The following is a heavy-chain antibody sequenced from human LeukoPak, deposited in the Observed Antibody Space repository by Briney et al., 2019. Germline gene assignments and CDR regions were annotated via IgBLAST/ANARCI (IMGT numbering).Heavy chain of an antibody. V-gene: IGHV3-30-3*01. CDR1: GFTFSSYA. J-gene: IGHJ3*02. D-gene: IGHD3-22*01. CDR3: ASGDGYYYFDAFDI. CDR2: ISYDGSNK. Sequence: GGSLRLSCAASGFTFSSYAMLWVRQAPGKGLEWVAVISYDGSNKYYADSVKGRFTISRDNSKNTLYLQMNSLRAEDTAVYYCASGDGYYYFDAFDIWGQGTMVTVSS.